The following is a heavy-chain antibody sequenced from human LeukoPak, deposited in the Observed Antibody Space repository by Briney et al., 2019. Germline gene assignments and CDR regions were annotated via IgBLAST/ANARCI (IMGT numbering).Heavy chain of an antibody. CDR1: GFTFSSYFW. D-gene: IGHD4-23*01. J-gene: IGHJ4*02. CDR2: IKSDGSSS. Sequence: HTGGSLRLSCAASGFTFSSYFWMHWVRQAPGKGLVWVSRIKSDGSSSTYADSVKGRFTISRDNAKNSLYLQMNTLRAEDTAVYYCVRDLDLGGYSSFEYWGQGPLVTVSS. V-gene: IGHV3-74*01. CDR3: VRDLDLGGYSSFEY.